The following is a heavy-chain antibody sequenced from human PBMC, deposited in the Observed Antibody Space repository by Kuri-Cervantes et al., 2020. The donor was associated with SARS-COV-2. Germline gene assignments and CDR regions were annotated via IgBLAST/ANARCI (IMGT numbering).Heavy chain of an antibody. CDR1: GFTFSSYG. J-gene: IGHJ4*02. CDR3: AKDRTDTAMFDSYYFDY. Sequence: GGSLRLSCAASGFTFSSYGMHWVRQAPGKGLEWVAFIRYDGSNKYYADSVKGRFTISRDNSKNTLYLQMNSLRAEDTAVYYCAKDRTDTAMFDSYYFDYCGQGTLVTVSS. CDR2: IRYDGSNK. D-gene: IGHD5-18*01. V-gene: IGHV3-30*02.